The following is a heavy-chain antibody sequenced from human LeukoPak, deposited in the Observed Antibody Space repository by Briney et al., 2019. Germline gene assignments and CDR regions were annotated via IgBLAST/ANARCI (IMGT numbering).Heavy chain of an antibody. CDR3: AKRTYYYDSSGYYHRIDY. CDR2: ISSSSSYI. V-gene: IGHV3-21*04. CDR1: GFTFSSYS. Sequence: GGSLRLSCAASGFTFSSYSMNWVRQAPGKGLEWVSSISSSSSYIYYADSVKGRFTISRDNSKNTLYLQMNSLRAEDTAVYYCAKRTYYYDSSGYYHRIDYWGQGTLVTVSS. D-gene: IGHD3-22*01. J-gene: IGHJ4*02.